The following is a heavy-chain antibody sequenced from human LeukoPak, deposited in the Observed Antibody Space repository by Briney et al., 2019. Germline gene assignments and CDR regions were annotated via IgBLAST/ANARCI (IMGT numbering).Heavy chain of an antibody. CDR2: IYTSGST. CDR3: AREGPNLYSSSWAPIPHYYYYGMDV. D-gene: IGHD6-13*01. CDR1: GGSISSYY. J-gene: IGHJ6*02. V-gene: IGHV4-4*07. Sequence: SETLSLTCTVSGGSISSYYWSWIRQPAGEGLEWIGRIYTSGSTNYNPSLKSRVTMSVDTSKNQFSLKLSSVTAADTAVYYCAREGPNLYSSSWAPIPHYYYYGMDVWGQGTTVTVSS.